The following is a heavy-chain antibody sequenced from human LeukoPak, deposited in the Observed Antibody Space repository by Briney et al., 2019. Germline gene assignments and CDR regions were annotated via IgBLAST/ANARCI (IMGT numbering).Heavy chain of an antibody. Sequence: PGGSLRLSCAASGFTFSSYGMHWVRQAPGKGLEWVSFIDSSGNYIYYADSLKGRFTISRENARNSLYLQMNSLRAEDTAVYYCARGYNDYGDLHPSFDNWGQGTLVTVSS. CDR3: ARGYNDYGDLHPSFDN. J-gene: IGHJ4*02. D-gene: IGHD4-17*01. V-gene: IGHV3-21*01. CDR1: GFTFSSYG. CDR2: IDSSGNYI.